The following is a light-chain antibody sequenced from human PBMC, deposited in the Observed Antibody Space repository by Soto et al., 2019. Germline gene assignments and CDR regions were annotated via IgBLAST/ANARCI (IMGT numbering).Light chain of an antibody. CDR3: QQYNNCPPVRET. V-gene: IGKV3-15*01. J-gene: IGKJ2*01. CDR1: QSVSSN. Sequence: EIVMTQSPATLSVSPGERATLSCRASQSVSSNLAWYQQKPGQAPRLLIYGASTRATGIPARFSGSGSGTEFTLTISSLQSEDFAVYYCQQYNNCPPVRETFGQGTKLESK. CDR2: GAS.